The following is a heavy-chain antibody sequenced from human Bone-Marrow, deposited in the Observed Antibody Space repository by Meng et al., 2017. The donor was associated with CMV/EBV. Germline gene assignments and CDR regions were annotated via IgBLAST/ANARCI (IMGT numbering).Heavy chain of an antibody. D-gene: IGHD4-23*01. CDR1: GGSFSGYY. V-gene: IGHV4-34*01. CDR2: INHSGSA. CDR3: ARAPDYGGCSGWRYFDY. Sequence: SETLSLTCAVYGGSFSGYYWSWIRQPPGKGLEWIGEINHSGSANRKPSLKSRVTVSVDTSKNQFSLKMTSLTAADTAVYYCARAPDYGGCSGWRYFDYWGQGNLVTVSS. J-gene: IGHJ4*02.